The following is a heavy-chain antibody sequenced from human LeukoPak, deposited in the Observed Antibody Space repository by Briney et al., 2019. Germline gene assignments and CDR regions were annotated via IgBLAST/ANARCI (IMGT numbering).Heavy chain of an antibody. D-gene: IGHD2-15*01. J-gene: IGHJ4*02. Sequence: SVKVSCKASGGTFSSYAISWVRQAPGQGLEWMGGIIPIFGTANYAQRFQGRVTITADESTSTAYMELSSLRSEDTAVYYCARDTTSYCSGGSCYSVFDYWGQGTLVTVSS. V-gene: IGHV1-69*13. CDR1: GGTFSSYA. CDR3: ARDTTSYCSGGSCYSVFDY. CDR2: IIPIFGTA.